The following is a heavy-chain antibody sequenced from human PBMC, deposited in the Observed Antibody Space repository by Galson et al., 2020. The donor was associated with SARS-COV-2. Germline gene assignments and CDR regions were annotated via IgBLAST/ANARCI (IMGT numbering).Heavy chain of an antibody. Sequence: GESLKISCAASGFTFSSYGMHWVRQAPGKGLEWVAVIWYDGSNKYYADSVKGRFTISRDNSKNTLYLQMNSLRAEDTAVYYCARDASGWAYYFDYWGQGTLVTVSS. CDR2: IWYDGSNK. V-gene: IGHV3-33*01. J-gene: IGHJ4*02. D-gene: IGHD3-3*01. CDR1: GFTFSSYG. CDR3: ARDASGWAYYFDY.